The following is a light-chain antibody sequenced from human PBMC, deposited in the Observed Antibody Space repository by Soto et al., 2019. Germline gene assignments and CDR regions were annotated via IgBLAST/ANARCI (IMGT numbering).Light chain of an antibody. V-gene: IGKV3-15*01. CDR1: QSVSSN. CDR3: QQYNNWPPLT. J-gene: IGKJ1*01. Sequence: EIVMTQSPATLSVSPGERATHSCRASQSVSSNLAWYQQKPGQAPRLLIYGASTRATGIPARFSGGGSGTEFTLTISSLQSEDFAVYQCQQYNNWPPLTFGQGTKVEIK. CDR2: GAS.